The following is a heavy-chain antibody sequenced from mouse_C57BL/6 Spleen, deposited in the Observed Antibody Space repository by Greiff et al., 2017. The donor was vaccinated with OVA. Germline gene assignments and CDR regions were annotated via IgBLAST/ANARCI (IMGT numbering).Heavy chain of an antibody. J-gene: IGHJ2*01. CDR3: TSYYGSKVY. V-gene: IGHV14-4*01. D-gene: IGHD1-1*01. Sequence: EVQLQESGAELVRPGASVKLSCTASGFNIKDDYMHWVKQRPEQGLEWIGWIDPENGDTEYASKFQGTATISADTSSTTASLQLSSLTSEDTAVCYCTSYYGSKVYRGQGTTLTVSS. CDR1: GFNIKDDY. CDR2: IDPENGDT.